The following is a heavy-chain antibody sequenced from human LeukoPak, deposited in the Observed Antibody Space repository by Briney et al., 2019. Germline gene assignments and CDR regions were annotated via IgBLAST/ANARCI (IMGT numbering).Heavy chain of an antibody. CDR1: GGSISSSSYY. D-gene: IGHD6-13*01. CDR3: ARVRAAAGTNWFDP. CDR2: IYHSGST. J-gene: IGHJ5*02. V-gene: IGHV4-39*07. Sequence: SETLSLTCTVSGGSISSSSYYWGWIRQPPGKGLEWIGSIYHSGSTYYNPSLKSRVTISVDTSKNQFSLKLSSVTAADTAVYYCARVRAAAGTNWFDPWGQGTLVTVSS.